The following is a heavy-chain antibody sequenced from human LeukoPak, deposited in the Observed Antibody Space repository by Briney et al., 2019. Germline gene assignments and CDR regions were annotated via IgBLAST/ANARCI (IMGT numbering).Heavy chain of an antibody. CDR3: ATTQPGGSYRDLTY. D-gene: IGHD3-16*01. V-gene: IGHV3-23*01. Sequence: GGSLRLSCAASGFTLNNYAMNWVRQAPGKGLEWVPAISGSGGRTYYADSVKGRFTISRDNSKNTLYLQMNSLRAEDTAVYHCATTQPGGSYRDLTYWGQGALVTVSS. CDR1: GFTLNNYA. CDR2: ISGSGGRT. J-gene: IGHJ4*02.